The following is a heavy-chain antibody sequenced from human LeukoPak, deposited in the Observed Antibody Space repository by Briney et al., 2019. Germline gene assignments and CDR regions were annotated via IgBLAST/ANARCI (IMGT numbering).Heavy chain of an antibody. D-gene: IGHD3-9*01. CDR3: TSDTLTGYPYYYYYYMDV. J-gene: IGHJ6*03. Sequence: TGGSLRLSCTASGFTFGDYAMSWVRQAPGKGLEWVGFIRSKAYGGTTEYAASVKGRFTISRDDSKSIAYLQMNSLKTEDTAVYYCTSDTLTGYPYYYYYYMDVWGKGTTVTISS. CDR2: IRSKAYGGTT. CDR1: GFTFGDYA. V-gene: IGHV3-49*04.